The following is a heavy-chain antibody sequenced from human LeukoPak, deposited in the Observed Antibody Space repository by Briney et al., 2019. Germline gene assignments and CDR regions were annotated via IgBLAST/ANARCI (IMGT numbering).Heavy chain of an antibody. D-gene: IGHD1-1*01. V-gene: IGHV4-4*09. CDR1: GVSINRFY. CDR3: VQTTGWPGFDY. CDR2: IYSGVPT. J-gene: IGHJ4*02. Sequence: SSETLSLTCTTSGVSINRFYWSWVRQPPGKGLEWIGNIYSGVPTYFNPSLKSRVTISVDTSENQFSLNLTSVTAADTAMYYCVQTTGWPGFDYWGQGILVTVSS.